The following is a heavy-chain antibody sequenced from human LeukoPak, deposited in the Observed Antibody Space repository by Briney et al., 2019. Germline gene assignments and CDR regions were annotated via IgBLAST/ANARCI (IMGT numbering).Heavy chain of an antibody. J-gene: IGHJ4*02. Sequence: GGSLRPSCAASGFTFSSYAMSWVRQAPGKGLEWVSAISGSGGSTYYADSVKGRFTISRDNSKNTLYLQMNSLRAEDTAVYYCAKDDLWELLSLDYWGQGTLVTVSS. CDR2: ISGSGGST. CDR1: GFTFSSYA. D-gene: IGHD1-26*01. CDR3: AKDDLWELLSLDY. V-gene: IGHV3-23*01.